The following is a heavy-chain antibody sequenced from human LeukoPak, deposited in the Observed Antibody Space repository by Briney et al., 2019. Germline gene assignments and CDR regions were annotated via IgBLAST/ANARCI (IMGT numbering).Heavy chain of an antibody. CDR3: ARGSKKAAAGKSRTTYYYYGMDV. D-gene: IGHD6-13*01. Sequence: NYPPSLKSPATISVDTSKNQFSLKLSSVTAADTAVYYCARGSKKAAAGKSRTTYYYYGMDVWGQGTTVTVSS. J-gene: IGHJ6*02. V-gene: IGHV4-34*13.